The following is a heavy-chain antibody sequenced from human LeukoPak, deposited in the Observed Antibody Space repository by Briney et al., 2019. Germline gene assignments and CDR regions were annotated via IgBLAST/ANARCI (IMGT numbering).Heavy chain of an antibody. D-gene: IGHD6-13*01. CDR1: GFTFSSYA. V-gene: IGHV3-23*01. J-gene: IGHJ4*02. CDR3: AKDRRIAAAGTNYFDY. CDR2: ISGSGDST. Sequence: PGGSLRLSCAASGFTFSSYAVSWVRQAPGKGLGWVSTISGSGDSTHYVDSVKGRFTISRDNSENTLYLQMNSLRAEDTALYYCAKDRRIAAAGTNYFDYWGQGTLVTVSS.